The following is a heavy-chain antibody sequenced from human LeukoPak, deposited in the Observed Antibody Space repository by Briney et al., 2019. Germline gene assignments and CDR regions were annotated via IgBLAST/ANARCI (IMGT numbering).Heavy chain of an antibody. D-gene: IGHD2-21*01. CDR1: GDSVSYDNW. CDR2: THHSGSS. J-gene: IGHJ4*02. CDR3: ARHHYFALAY. Sequence: PSGTLSLTCAVSGDSVSYDNWWSWVRQPPEKGLEWIGETHHSGSSNYNPSLKSRVTVSVDKSKNQVSLSLTFVTAADTAVYYCARHHYFALAYWGPGTLVTVSS. V-gene: IGHV4-4*02.